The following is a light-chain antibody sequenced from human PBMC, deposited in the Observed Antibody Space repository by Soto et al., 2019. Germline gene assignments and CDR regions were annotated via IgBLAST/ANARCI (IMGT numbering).Light chain of an antibody. V-gene: IGKV3-20*01. CDR1: QSVSSY. Sequence: EIVLTQSPATLSLSPGERATLSCRASQSVSSYLAWYQQKPGQAPRLLIYDASNRAPGIPDRFSGSGSGTDFTLTISRLEPEDFAVYYCQQYGSSIKTFGQGTKVDIK. CDR2: DAS. CDR3: QQYGSSIKT. J-gene: IGKJ1*01.